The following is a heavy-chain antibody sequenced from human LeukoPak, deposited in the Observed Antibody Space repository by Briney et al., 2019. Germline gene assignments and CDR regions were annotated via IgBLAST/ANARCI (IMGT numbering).Heavy chain of an antibody. J-gene: IGHJ6*03. CDR2: IDSGGGT. CDR1: GLPVSTNY. V-gene: IGHV3-53*01. CDR3: AREGQSPSYYMDV. Sequence: GGSLRLSCAASGLPVSTNYMSWVRQAPGQGLEWVSVIDSGGGTDYADSVKGRFTISRDNSKNTLFLQMNSLRAEDTAVYYCAREGQSPSYYMDVWGKGTTVTVSS.